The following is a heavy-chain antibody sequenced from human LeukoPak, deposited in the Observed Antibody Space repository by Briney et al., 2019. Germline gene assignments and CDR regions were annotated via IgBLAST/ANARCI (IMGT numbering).Heavy chain of an antibody. CDR2: INHSGST. CDR3: ARENIVVVPAATDY. D-gene: IGHD2-2*01. CDR1: GGSFSGYY. V-gene: IGHV4-34*01. Sequence: SETLSLTCAVYGGSFSGYYWSWIRQPPGKGLEWIGEINHSGSTNYNPSLKSRVTISVDTSKNQFSLKLSSVTAADTAVYYCARENIVVVPAATDYWGQGAVVTVSS. J-gene: IGHJ4*02.